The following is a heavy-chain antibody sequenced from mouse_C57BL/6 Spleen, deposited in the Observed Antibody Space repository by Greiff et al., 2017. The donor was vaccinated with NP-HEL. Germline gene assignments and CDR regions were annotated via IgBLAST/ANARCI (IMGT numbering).Heavy chain of an antibody. CDR3: ARVGIAMDY. CDR1: GYTFTDYY. V-gene: IGHV1-26*01. CDR2: INPNNGGT. J-gene: IGHJ4*01. Sequence: EVQLQQSGPELVKPGASVKISCKASGYTFTDYYMNWVKQSHGKSLEWIGDINPNNGGTSYNQKFKGKATLTVDKYSSTAYMERRSLASEDSAVYYCARVGIAMDYWGQGTSVTVSS.